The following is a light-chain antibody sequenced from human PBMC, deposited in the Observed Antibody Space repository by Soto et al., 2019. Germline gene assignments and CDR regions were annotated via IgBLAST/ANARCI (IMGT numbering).Light chain of an antibody. Sequence: EIVLTQSPATLSLSPGERATLSCRASQSVTNYLGWYQQKPGQAPRLLIYDTSNRATGIPARFSGSGSGTDFTLTSSSREPEDFAVYYCQQRGDWPLTFGGGTKVELK. J-gene: IGKJ4*01. CDR2: DTS. V-gene: IGKV3-11*01. CDR3: QQRGDWPLT. CDR1: QSVTNY.